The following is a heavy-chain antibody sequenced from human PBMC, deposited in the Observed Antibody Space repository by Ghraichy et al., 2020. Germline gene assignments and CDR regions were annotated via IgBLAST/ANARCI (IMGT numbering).Heavy chain of an antibody. Sequence: ASVKVSCKASGNTINSHYIHWVWQAPGQGLEWMGIIDSSGSTTNYAQKFQGRVIVTRDTSTSTVYMELNSLRFDDTAVYFCAREHDSSGFDYYYGLDVWGQGTTVTVS. CDR2: IDSSGSTT. J-gene: IGHJ6*02. D-gene: IGHD3-22*01. CDR3: AREHDSSGFDYYYGLDV. V-gene: IGHV1-46*02. CDR1: GNTINSHY.